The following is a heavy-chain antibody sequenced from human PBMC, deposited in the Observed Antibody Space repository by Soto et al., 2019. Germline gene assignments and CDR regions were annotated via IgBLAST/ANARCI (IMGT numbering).Heavy chain of an antibody. CDR3: ARQGMPSGSYKSWFDP. V-gene: IGHV4-39*01. CDR1: GGSISTSSYY. Sequence: SETLSLTCTVSGGSISTSSYYWGWIRQPPGKGLEWIGSIYYSGSTFFNPSLKSRVTISVDTSKNQFSLKLGSVTAADTAVYYCARQGMPSGSYKSWFDPWGQGTLVTVSS. J-gene: IGHJ5*02. D-gene: IGHD1-26*01. CDR2: IYYSGST.